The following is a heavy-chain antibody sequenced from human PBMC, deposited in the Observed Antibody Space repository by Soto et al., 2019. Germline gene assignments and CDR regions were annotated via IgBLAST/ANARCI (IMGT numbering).Heavy chain of an antibody. V-gene: IGHV3-23*01. D-gene: IGHD4-4*01. CDR1: GVTFSSFA. CDR2: LSGSGDNT. CDR3: ANFFSLGQAYRFKHF. Sequence: GGNLRLSCVAYGVTFSSFAMRWVRQAPGKGLEWVSLLSGSGDNTYYADSVKGRFTISRDNSKSTLYLQMNSLRAEDTAIYYCANFFSLGQAYRFKHFWYPGPLVSV. J-gene: IGHJ4*02.